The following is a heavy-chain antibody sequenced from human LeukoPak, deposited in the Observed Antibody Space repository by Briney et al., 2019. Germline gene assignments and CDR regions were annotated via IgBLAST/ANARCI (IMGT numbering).Heavy chain of an antibody. CDR1: GGTFSSYA. CDR3: ARAPSPYDSSGYYLH. V-gene: IGHV1-69*13. J-gene: IGHJ4*02. CDR2: IIPIFGTA. Sequence: ASVKVSCKASGGTFSSYAISWVRQAPGQGLEWMGGIIPIFGTANHAQKFQGRVTITADESTSTAYMELSSLRSEDTAVYYCARAPSPYDSSGYYLHWGQGTLVTVSS. D-gene: IGHD3-22*01.